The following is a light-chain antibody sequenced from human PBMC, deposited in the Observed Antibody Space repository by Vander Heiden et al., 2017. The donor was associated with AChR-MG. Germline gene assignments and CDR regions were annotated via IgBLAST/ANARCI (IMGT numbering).Light chain of an antibody. J-gene: IGKJ1*01. CDR3: QQYNNWPRT. V-gene: IGKV3-15*01. CDR2: GAS. Sequence: EIVMTQFPATLSVSPGERATLSCRASQSVSRNVAWYQQRPGQAPRLLIYGASTRATSDPVRFSGSGSGTEFTLTISSTQSEDFAVYYCQQYNNWPRTFGQGTKVEIK. CDR1: QSVSRN.